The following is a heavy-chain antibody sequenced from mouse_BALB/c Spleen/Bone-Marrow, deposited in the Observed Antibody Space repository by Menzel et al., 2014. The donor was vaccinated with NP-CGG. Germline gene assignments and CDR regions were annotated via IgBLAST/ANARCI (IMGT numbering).Heavy chain of an antibody. V-gene: IGHV1S135*01. CDR2: IDPFNGGT. CDR3: ARALSIEGFAY. J-gene: IGHJ3*01. Sequence: VQLQQSGPELMKPGASVKISCKASGYSFTSYYMHWVKQSHGKSLEWIGYIDPFNGGTSYNQKFKGKATLTVDKSSSTAYMHLSSLTSEDSAVYYCARALSIEGFAYWGQGTLVTVTA. CDR1: GYSFTSYY.